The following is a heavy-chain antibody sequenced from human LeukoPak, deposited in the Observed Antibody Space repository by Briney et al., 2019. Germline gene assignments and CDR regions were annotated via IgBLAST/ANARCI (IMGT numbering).Heavy chain of an antibody. CDR3: ARSLRYYDILTGYYSTEVCFDY. J-gene: IGHJ4*02. CDR1: GGSFSGYY. D-gene: IGHD3-9*01. CDR2: INHSGST. Sequence: SETLSLTCAVYGGSFSGYYWSWIRQPPGKGLEWIGEINHSGSTNYNPSLKSRVTISVDTSKNQFSLKLSSVTAADTAVYYCARSLRYYDILTGYYSTEVCFDYWGQGTLVTVSS. V-gene: IGHV4-34*01.